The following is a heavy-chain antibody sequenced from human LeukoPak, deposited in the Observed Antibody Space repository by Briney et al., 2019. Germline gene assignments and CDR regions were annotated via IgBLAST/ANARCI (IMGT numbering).Heavy chain of an antibody. CDR1: GYTFTNYY. Sequence: ASVKVSCKASGYTFTNYYIHWVRQAPGQGLEWMGIINPTGDSTSYAQKFQARVTMTRDTSTNTVYMELSSLRSEDTAVYCCARHPSPQLHHFDYWGQGTLVTVSS. CDR2: INPTGDST. D-gene: IGHD2-2*01. J-gene: IGHJ4*02. CDR3: ARHPSPQLHHFDY. V-gene: IGHV1-46*01.